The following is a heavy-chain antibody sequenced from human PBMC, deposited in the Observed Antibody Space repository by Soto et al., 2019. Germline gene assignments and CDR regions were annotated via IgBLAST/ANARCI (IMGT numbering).Heavy chain of an antibody. CDR1: GFTFSSSA. CDR3: AKDEGSVTPHYFDY. CDR2: ISGSGGST. V-gene: IGHV3-23*01. Sequence: EVQVLESGGGLVQPGGSLRLSCTASGFTFSSSAMSWVRQVPGKGLEWVSVISGSGGSTYYADSVRGRFTISRDNSKNTLYLQMNSLRAEDTDVYYCAKDEGSVTPHYFDYWGQGTLVTVSS. D-gene: IGHD2-21*02. J-gene: IGHJ4*02.